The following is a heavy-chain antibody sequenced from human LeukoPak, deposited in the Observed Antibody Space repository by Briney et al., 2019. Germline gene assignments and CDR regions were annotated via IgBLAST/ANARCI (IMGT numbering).Heavy chain of an antibody. CDR3: ARDPFYCGGDCYSREDAFDI. CDR2: INPSGGST. D-gene: IGHD2-21*02. Sequence: ASVKVSCKASGYTFTSYYMHWVRQAPGQGLEWMGIINPSGGSTSYAQKFQGRVTMTRDTSTSTVYMELSSLRSEDTAVYYCARDPFYCGGDCYSREDAFDIWGQGIMVTVSS. J-gene: IGHJ3*02. CDR1: GYTFTSYY. V-gene: IGHV1-46*01.